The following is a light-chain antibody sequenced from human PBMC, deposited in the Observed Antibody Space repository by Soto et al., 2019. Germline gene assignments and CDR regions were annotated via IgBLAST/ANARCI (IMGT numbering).Light chain of an antibody. CDR3: SSYTTNSTFL. V-gene: IGLV2-14*03. J-gene: IGLJ3*02. CDR1: SSDVGDYKY. Sequence: QAASVSGSPGQSITISCTGASSDVGDYKYVSWYQQLPGKAPKLMIYDVSDRPSGVSNRFSGSKSGNTASLTISGLQAEDEGNYYCSSYTTNSTFLFGGGTKLTVL. CDR2: DVS.